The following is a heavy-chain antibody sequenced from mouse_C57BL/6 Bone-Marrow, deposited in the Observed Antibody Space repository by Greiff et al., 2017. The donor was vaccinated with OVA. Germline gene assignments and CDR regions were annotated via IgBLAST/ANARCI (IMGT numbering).Heavy chain of an antibody. Sequence: EVMLVESGGGLVKPGGSLKLSCAASGFTFSDYGMHWVRQAPEKGLEWVAYISSGSSTIYYADTVKGRFTISRDNAKNTLFLQMTRLRSEDTAMYYCARRWLLRAMDYWGQGTSVTVSS. CDR2: ISSGSSTI. V-gene: IGHV5-17*01. J-gene: IGHJ4*01. CDR1: GFTFSDYG. D-gene: IGHD2-3*01. CDR3: ARRWLLRAMDY.